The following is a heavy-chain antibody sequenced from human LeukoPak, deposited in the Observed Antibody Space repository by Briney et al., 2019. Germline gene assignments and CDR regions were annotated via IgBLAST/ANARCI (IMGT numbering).Heavy chain of an antibody. J-gene: IGHJ4*02. D-gene: IGHD2-15*01. Sequence: GESLRLSCSASGFTFSSYIMNWVRQAPGKGLEWVSSIYTGSTYIYYAESVKGRFIISRDDAKNTLYLQMSSLRAEDTAVYYCARDWRSGGNYFGYWGQGTLVTVSS. CDR3: ARDWRSGGNYFGY. CDR2: IYTGSTYI. CDR1: GFTFSSYI. V-gene: IGHV3-21*01.